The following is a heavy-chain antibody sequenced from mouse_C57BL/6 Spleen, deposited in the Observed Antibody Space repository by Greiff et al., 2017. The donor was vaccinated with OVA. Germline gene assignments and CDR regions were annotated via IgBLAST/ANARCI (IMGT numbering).Heavy chain of an antibody. CDR1: GYTFTSYW. CDR3: AISDGYSYFDY. CDR2: IHPSDSDT. V-gene: IGHV1-74*01. J-gene: IGHJ2*01. D-gene: IGHD2-3*01. Sequence: QVQLKQPGAELVKPGASVKLSCKASGYTFTSYWMHWVKQRPGQGLEWIGRIHPSDSDTNYNQKFKGKATLTVDKSSSTAYMQLSSLTSEDSAVYYCAISDGYSYFDYWGQGTTLTVSS.